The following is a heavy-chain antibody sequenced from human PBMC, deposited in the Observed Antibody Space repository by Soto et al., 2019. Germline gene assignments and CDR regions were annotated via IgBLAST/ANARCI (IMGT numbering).Heavy chain of an antibody. V-gene: IGHV3-21*01. J-gene: IGHJ3*01. CDR1: GFTFRSYS. Sequence: EVQLVESGGGLVTPGGSLRVSCAASGFTFRSYSMNWVRQAPGKGLEWISTISSNSAYIYYADSVEGRFTISRDNARNSVYLKLKSLRAEDPAIHFWSRDQSLGQPVAFDVWGQGKMVTVSS. CDR3: SRDQSLGQPVAFDV. CDR2: ISSNSAYI.